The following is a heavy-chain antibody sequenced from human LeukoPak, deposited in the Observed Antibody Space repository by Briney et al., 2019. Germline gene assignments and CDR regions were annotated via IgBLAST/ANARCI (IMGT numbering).Heavy chain of an antibody. CDR3: AKHGYCSGGHCYFLFDS. J-gene: IGHJ4*02. Sequence: GGSLRLSCAASGFTFSRYAMSWVRQAPGKGLEWVSTISGSGGTTYYADSVKGRFTISRDNSKNTLYLQMNSLRAEDTALYYCAKHGYCSGGHCYFLFDSWGQGTLVTVSS. V-gene: IGHV3-23*01. D-gene: IGHD2-15*01. CDR1: GFTFSRYA. CDR2: ISGSGGTT.